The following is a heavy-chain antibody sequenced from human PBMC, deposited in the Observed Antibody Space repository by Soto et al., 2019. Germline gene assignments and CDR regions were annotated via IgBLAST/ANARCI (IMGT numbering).Heavy chain of an antibody. V-gene: IGHV4-59*01. Sequence: SETLSLTCTVSGGSISSYYWSWIRQPPGKGLEWIGYIYYSGSTNYNPSLKSRVTISVDTSKNQFSLKLSSVTAADTAVYYCARDKDGDTYYYYMDVWGKGTTVTVSS. D-gene: IGHD4-17*01. J-gene: IGHJ6*03. CDR2: IYYSGST. CDR1: GGSISSYY. CDR3: ARDKDGDTYYYYMDV.